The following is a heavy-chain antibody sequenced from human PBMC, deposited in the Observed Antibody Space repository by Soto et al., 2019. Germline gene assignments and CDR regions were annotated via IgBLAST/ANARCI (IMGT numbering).Heavy chain of an antibody. CDR2: MSPDSGNT. Sequence: ASVKVSCKASGYTFSSYDNNWVRQATGQGLEWMGWMSPDSGNTGYAQKVHSRVTMTRNTAISRAYMERSSLRSEDTAVYYCARVGQWLVMVYYYYGIDVWGQGSTVTVSS. J-gene: IGHJ6*02. CDR3: ARVGQWLVMVYYYYGIDV. CDR1: GYTFSSYD. V-gene: IGHV1-8*01. D-gene: IGHD6-19*01.